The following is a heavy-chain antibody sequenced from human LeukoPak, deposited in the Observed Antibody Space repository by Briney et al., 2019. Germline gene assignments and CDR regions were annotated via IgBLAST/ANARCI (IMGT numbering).Heavy chain of an antibody. Sequence: GGSLRLFCGASRFTFSSYATSWVRQAPGKGLEWVSAISGSGGSTYYADSVKGRFTISRDNSKNTLYLQMNSLRAEDTAVYYCAKDHPYYYDSSGYSPAYWGQGTLVTVSS. D-gene: IGHD3-22*01. CDR1: RFTFSSYA. CDR2: ISGSGGST. CDR3: AKDHPYYYDSSGYSPAY. J-gene: IGHJ4*02. V-gene: IGHV3-23*01.